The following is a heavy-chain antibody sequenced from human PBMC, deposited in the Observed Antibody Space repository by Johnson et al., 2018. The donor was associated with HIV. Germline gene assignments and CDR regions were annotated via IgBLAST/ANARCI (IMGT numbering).Heavy chain of an antibody. D-gene: IGHD6-13*01. CDR1: GFTFSNYG. CDR2: ISYDGRNK. CDR3: ARGRIATGGMRGGAFDV. V-gene: IGHV3-33*05. Sequence: QVQLVESGGGVVQPGGSLRLSCAASGFTFSNYGMHWVRQAPGKGLEWVAVISYDGRNKYYADSMKGRFTISRDNYQNTLYLQMNSLRVEDTAVYYCARGRIATGGMRGGAFDVWGQGTMVTVSP. J-gene: IGHJ3*01.